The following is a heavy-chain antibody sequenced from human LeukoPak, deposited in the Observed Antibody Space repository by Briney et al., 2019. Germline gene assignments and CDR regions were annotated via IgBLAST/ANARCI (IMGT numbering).Heavy chain of an antibody. J-gene: IGHJ3*02. V-gene: IGHV3-30-3*01. CDR3: ARSRRPGFGAFDI. CDR2: ISYDGSNK. Sequence: GRSLRLSCAASGFTFSSYAMHWVRQAPGKGLEWVAVISYDGSNKYYADSVKGRFTISRDNAKNSLYLQMNSLRAEDTAVYYCARSRRPGFGAFDIWGQGTMVTVSS. CDR1: GFTFSSYA. D-gene: IGHD3-16*01.